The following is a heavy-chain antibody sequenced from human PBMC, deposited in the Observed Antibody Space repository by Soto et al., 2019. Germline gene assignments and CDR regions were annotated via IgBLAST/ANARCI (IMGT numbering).Heavy chain of an antibody. J-gene: IGHJ3*01. CDR2: ISTYNGDT. CDR3: ARRPWENGDSFAV. Sequence: QVQLVQSGAEVKKPGASVKVSCKASGFIFTNYVINWVRRAPGHGLEWMGSISTYNGDTNYAQKLQGRVTMTTDTFTSTAYMELRSLRSDDAAVYYCARRPWENGDSFAVCGQGTMVTVSS. D-gene: IGHD1-26*01. CDR1: GFIFTNYV. V-gene: IGHV1-18*04.